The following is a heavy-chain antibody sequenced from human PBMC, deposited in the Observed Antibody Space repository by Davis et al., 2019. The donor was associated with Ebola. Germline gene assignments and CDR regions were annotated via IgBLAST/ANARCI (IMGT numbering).Heavy chain of an antibody. CDR2: IKQDGSEK. CDR3: ARVYGDYEDY. J-gene: IGHJ4*02. CDR1: GFTFSDYY. V-gene: IGHV3-7*01. Sequence: GGSLRLSCAASGFTFSDYYMSWIRQAPGKGLEWVANIKQDGSEKYYVDSVKGRFTISRDNAKNSLYLQMNSLRDEDTAVYYCARVYGDYEDYWGQGTLVTVSS. D-gene: IGHD4-17*01.